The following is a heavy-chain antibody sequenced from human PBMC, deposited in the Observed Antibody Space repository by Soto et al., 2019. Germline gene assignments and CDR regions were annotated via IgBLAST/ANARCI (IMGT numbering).Heavy chain of an antibody. CDR3: ARHSGNYFRSQYYFDY. Sequence: PAESLKISCKGSGYIFTSYWISCVRQMPVKVLEWMGRIDPSDSYTNYSPSFQGHVTISADKSISTAYLQWSSLKASDTAMYYCARHSGNYFRSQYYFDYWGQGILVTVSS. D-gene: IGHD1-26*01. V-gene: IGHV5-10-1*01. CDR2: IDPSDSYT. J-gene: IGHJ4*02. CDR1: GYIFTSYW.